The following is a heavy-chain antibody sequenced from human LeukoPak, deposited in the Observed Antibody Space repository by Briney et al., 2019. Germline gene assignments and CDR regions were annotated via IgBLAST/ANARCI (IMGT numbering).Heavy chain of an antibody. CDR2: TSVYNGYT. V-gene: IGHV1-18*01. CDR1: GYSFISND. CDR3: ARSIQYDY. J-gene: IGHJ4*02. D-gene: IGHD4-11*01. Sequence: ASVKVSCKXSGYSFISNDISWVRQAPGQGLEWMGWTSVYNGYTNYAQKLQGRVTMTTDTSTSTAYMELRSLRSDDTAAYYCARSIQYDYWGQGTLVTVSS.